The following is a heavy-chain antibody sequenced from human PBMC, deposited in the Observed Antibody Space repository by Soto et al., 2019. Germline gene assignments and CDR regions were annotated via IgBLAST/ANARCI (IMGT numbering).Heavy chain of an antibody. J-gene: IGHJ6*02. CDR1: GFTVSSTY. D-gene: IGHD5-12*01. V-gene: IGHV3-53*01. CDR2: IYSGGST. CDR3: ARYSGYDRYYYYGMDV. Sequence: LRLSCAASGFTVSSTYMSWVRQAPGKGLEWVSVIYSGGSTFYADSVKGRFTISRDNSKNTLYLHMNSLRAEDTAVYYCARYSGYDRYYYYGMDVWGQGTTVTVSS.